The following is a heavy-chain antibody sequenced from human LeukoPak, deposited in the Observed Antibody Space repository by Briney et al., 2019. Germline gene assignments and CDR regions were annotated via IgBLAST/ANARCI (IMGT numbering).Heavy chain of an antibody. D-gene: IGHD3-22*01. Sequence: PGGSLRLXCAASGFTFDDYAMHWVRQAPGKGLEWVSGINWNSGSVGYADSVKGRFTISRDNAKNSLYLQMNGLRAEDMALYYCAKSQLNYYYDTSGYYFDNWGQGTLVTVST. V-gene: IGHV3-9*03. CDR2: INWNSGSV. CDR1: GFTFDDYA. CDR3: AKSQLNYYYDTSGYYFDN. J-gene: IGHJ4*02.